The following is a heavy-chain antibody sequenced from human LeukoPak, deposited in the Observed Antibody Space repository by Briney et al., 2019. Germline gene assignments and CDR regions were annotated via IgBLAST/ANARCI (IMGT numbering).Heavy chain of an antibody. CDR3: AREHPTAIAADY. J-gene: IGHJ4*02. CDR1: GGSISGYY. V-gene: IGHV4-4*07. CDR2: IYSTGSS. Sequence: PSETLSLTCSVSGGSISGYYWGCFRQAAGKGLEWIGRIYSTGSSDYNPSLKRRLTMSIATSMNQFSLKLTSVTAADTAIYYCAREHPTAIAADYWGQGILVTVSS. D-gene: IGHD2-21*02.